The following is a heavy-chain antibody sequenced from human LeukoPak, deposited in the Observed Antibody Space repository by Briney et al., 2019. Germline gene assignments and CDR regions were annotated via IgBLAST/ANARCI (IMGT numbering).Heavy chain of an antibody. V-gene: IGHV3-48*03. CDR3: AREYRESAIFGVVYGIDY. CDR1: GFTFTNYE. Sequence: PGGSLRLSCAASGFTFTNYEMNWVRPAPGKGLEWVSYISSSGSTIYYADSVKGRFTVSRDTAKSSLFLQMNSLRAEDTAINYCAREYRESAIFGVVYGIDYWGQGTLVTVSS. D-gene: IGHD3-3*01. J-gene: IGHJ4*02. CDR2: ISSSGSTI.